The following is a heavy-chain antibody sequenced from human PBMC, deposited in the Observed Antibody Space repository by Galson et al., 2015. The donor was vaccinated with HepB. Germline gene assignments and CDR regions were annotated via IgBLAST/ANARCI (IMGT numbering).Heavy chain of an antibody. V-gene: IGHV1-2*02. CDR1: GYTFTGYY. Sequence: SVKVSCKASGYTFTGYYMHWVRQAPGQGLQWMGWINPNSGGTDYAQEFQGRVTMTRDTSISTAYMELSRLTSDDTAVYYCARASSGWYPRFDYWGQGSLVTVSS. D-gene: IGHD6-19*01. J-gene: IGHJ4*02. CDR2: INPNSGGT. CDR3: ARASSGWYPRFDY.